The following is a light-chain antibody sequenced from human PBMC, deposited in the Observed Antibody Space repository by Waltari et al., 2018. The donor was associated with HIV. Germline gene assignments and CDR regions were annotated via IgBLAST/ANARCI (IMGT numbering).Light chain of an antibody. CDR3: QVWDSSSDLWV. J-gene: IGLJ3*02. CDR1: NVGSKS. CDR2: DDS. V-gene: IGLV3-21*04. Sequence: SYVLTQPPSVSVAPGKTARITCGGYNVGSKSVHWYQQKPDQAPVLVIYDDSDRPSGIPERISGSNSGNTATLTISRVEAGDEADYYCQVWDSSSDLWVFGGGTKLTVL.